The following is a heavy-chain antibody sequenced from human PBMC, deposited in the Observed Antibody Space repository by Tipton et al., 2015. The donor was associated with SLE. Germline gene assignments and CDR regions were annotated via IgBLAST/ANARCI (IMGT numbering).Heavy chain of an antibody. V-gene: IGHV3-48*01. J-gene: IGHJ3*02. D-gene: IGHD6-6*01. CDR3: ARVGGGRSVAARDAFDI. Sequence: SLRLSCAASGFTFSSYSMNWVRQAPGKGLGWVSYISSSSSTIYYADSVKGRITISRDNAKNTLYLQMNSLRAEDTAVYYCARVGGGRSVAARDAFDIWGQGTRVTGSS. CDR1: GFTFSSYS. CDR2: ISSSSSTI.